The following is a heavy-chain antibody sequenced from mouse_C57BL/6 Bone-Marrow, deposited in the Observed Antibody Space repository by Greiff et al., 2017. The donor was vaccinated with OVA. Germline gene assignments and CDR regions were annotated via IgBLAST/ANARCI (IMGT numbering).Heavy chain of an antibody. J-gene: IGHJ2*01. D-gene: IGHD2-1*01. CDR2: INPYNGGT. Sequence: VQLQQSGPVLVKPGASVKMSCKASGYTFTDYYMNWVKQSHGKSLEWIGVINPYNGGTSYNQKFKGKATLTVDKSSSTAYMELNSLTSEDSAVYYCASPYGNYDYWGQGTTLTVSS. V-gene: IGHV1-19*01. CDR3: ASPYGNYDY. CDR1: GYTFTDYY.